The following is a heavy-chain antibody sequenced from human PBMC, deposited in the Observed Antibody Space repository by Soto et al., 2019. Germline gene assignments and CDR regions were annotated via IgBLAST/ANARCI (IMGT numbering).Heavy chain of an antibody. CDR3: AIDRHATIRVATAF. CDR2: ISDNGGRT. Sequence: GGSLRLSCAASGFTFSTYAMTWVRQAPGKGLESVSGISDNGGRTYYADSVKGRFTISRDNSKNTLYLQMNSLRAEDTAIYYCAIDRHATIRVATAFWGRRTLVTVSS. V-gene: IGHV3-23*01. D-gene: IGHD3-3*01. J-gene: IGHJ1*01. CDR1: GFTFSTYA.